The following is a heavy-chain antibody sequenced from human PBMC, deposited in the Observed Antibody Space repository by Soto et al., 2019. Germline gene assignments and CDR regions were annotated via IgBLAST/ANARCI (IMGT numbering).Heavy chain of an antibody. D-gene: IGHD6-13*01. CDR3: AHRPRGYSSSWYVLNWFDP. CDR1: GFSLSTSGVG. Sequence: QITLKESGPTLVKPTQTLTLTCTFSGFSLSTSGVGVGWIRQPPGKALEWLALIYWDDDKRYSPSLKSRLTITKDTSKNQVVLTMTNMHPVDTATYYCAHRPRGYSSSWYVLNWFDPWGQGTLVTVSS. V-gene: IGHV2-5*02. CDR2: IYWDDDK. J-gene: IGHJ5*02.